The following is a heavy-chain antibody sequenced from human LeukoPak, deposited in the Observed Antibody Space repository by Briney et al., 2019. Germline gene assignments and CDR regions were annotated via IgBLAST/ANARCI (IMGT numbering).Heavy chain of an antibody. CDR3: AKEVGDIVVVPAASEEL. CDR1: GFTFSSYG. V-gene: IGHV3-30*02. Sequence: PGGSLRLSCAASGFTFSSYGMHWVRQAPGKGLEWVAFIRYDGSNKYYADSVKGRFTISRDNSKNTLYLQMNSLRAEDTAVYYCAKEVGDIVVVPAASEELWGQGTLVTVSS. J-gene: IGHJ4*02. CDR2: IRYDGSNK. D-gene: IGHD2-2*01.